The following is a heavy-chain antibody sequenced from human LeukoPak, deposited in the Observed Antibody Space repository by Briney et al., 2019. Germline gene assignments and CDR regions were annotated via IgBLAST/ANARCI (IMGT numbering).Heavy chain of an antibody. D-gene: IGHD3-16*01. V-gene: IGHV3-7*04. CDR2: IKEDGSEA. CDR1: GFPFSGCW. CDR3: ARGGANRFDY. J-gene: IGHJ4*02. Sequence: PRGSLRLSCAASGFPFSGCWMTWVRQAPGRGMEWVATIKEDGSEAYFGDSVKGRFAISRDNAKNSLYLQMNSLRGEDTVVYYCARGGANRFDYWGLGTLVTISS.